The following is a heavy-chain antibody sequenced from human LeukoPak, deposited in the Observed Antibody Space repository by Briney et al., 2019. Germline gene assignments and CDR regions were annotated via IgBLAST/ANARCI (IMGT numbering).Heavy chain of an antibody. CDR3: TRYSGRTDY. V-gene: IGHV3-49*03. Sequence: GGSLRLSCAVSGITLSNYGMSWFRQAPGKGLEWVAFIRSKTFGGTTEYAASVKGRFTISRDDSKSIAYLQMNSLKTEDTAVYYCTRYSGRTDYWGQGTLVSVSS. CDR2: IRSKTFGGTT. D-gene: IGHD5-18*01. CDR1: GITLSNYG. J-gene: IGHJ4*02.